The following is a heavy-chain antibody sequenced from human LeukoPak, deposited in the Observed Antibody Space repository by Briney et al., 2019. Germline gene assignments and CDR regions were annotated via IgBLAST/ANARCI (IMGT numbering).Heavy chain of an antibody. CDR2: ISSDGRGT. CDR3: VRGGVDY. D-gene: IGHD3-16*01. CDR1: GFTFSNYW. J-gene: IGHJ4*02. Sequence: GGSLRLSCVASGFTFSNYWIHWVRQAPGKGLVWVSRISSDGRGTDYADSVKGRFTVSRDNAKNTLYLQMSSLRAEDTAVYYCVRGGVDYWGQGTLVTVSS. V-gene: IGHV3-74*01.